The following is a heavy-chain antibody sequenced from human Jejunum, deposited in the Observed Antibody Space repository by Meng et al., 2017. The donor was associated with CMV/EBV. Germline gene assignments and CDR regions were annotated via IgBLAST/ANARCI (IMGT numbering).Heavy chain of an antibody. V-gene: IGHV1-2*02. CDR2: INPKSGDT. CDR1: GYTLSDYY. Sequence: GQPASEVQVPGASVKRSCKASGYTLSDYYMHWVRQAPGQGLEWMGWINPKSGDTDYAQKFQGRVTMTRDTSMNRAYMELSSLKFDDTAVYYCARRTTVTGGFDYWGQGTLVTVSS. CDR3: ARRTTVTGGFDY. D-gene: IGHD4-17*01. J-gene: IGHJ4*02.